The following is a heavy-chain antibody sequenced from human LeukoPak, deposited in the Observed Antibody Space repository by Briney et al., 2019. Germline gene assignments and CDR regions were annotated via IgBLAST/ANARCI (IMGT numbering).Heavy chain of an antibody. CDR3: ARDLAYSRLDY. J-gene: IGHJ4*02. D-gene: IGHD5-18*01. CDR2: INPDGNKK. Sequence: PGGSLRLSCAVSGLTFSSSWMDWVRQAPGKGLEWVAGINPDGNKKYSADSVKGRFTISRDNAENSLYLQMNSLRVEDTASYYCARDLAYSRLDYWGQGMLVTVSS. V-gene: IGHV3-7*01. CDR1: GLTFSSSW.